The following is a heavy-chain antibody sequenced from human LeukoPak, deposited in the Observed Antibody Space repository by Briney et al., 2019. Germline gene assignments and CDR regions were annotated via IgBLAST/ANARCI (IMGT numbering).Heavy chain of an antibody. CDR3: AKDLLDHNWFDP. J-gene: IGHJ5*02. CDR1: GFTFSSYA. CDR2: ISGSGGST. Sequence: PGGSLRLSCAASGFTFSSYAMSWVRQAPGKGLEWVSAISGSGGSTYYADSVKGRFTISRDNSKNTLYQQMNSLRAEDTAVYYCAKDLLDHNWFDPWGQGTLITVSS. V-gene: IGHV3-23*01.